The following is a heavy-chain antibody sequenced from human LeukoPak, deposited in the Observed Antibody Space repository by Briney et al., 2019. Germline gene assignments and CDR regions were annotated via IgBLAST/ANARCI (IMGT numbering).Heavy chain of an antibody. Sequence: ASVKVSCKISGFGLSVLSIHWMRQAPGKGLEWVGGIRPETGEPIFAQKFRGRVTVTEDTFTDTGYLELRVLTSEDTAVYYCSTDSGRSYFYFDFWGQGTLVTVSS. CDR2: IRPETGEP. V-gene: IGHV1-24*01. CDR3: STDSGRSYFYFDF. J-gene: IGHJ4*02. CDR1: GFGLSVLS. D-gene: IGHD3-10*01.